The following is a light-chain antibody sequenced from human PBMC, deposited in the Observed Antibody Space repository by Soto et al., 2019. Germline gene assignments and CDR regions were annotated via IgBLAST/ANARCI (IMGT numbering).Light chain of an antibody. CDR3: QVWDTSTFHPI. J-gene: IGLJ2*01. Sequence: ELTQSPSVSVAPGRTARIACEGNNIGTKSVHWYQQRPGQAPVVVVYYDSDRPSGIPERFSGSNSGNTATLTISSVEAGDEADYYCQVWDTSTFHPIFGGGTKLTVL. V-gene: IGLV3-21*04. CDR1: NIGTKS. CDR2: YDS.